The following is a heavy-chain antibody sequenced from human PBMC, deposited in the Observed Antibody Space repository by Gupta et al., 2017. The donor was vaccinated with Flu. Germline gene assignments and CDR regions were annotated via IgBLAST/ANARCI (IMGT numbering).Heavy chain of an antibody. Sequence: EVQLVESGGGLVKPGGSLRLSCAGSGFTFTNAWMTWVRQAPGKGLEWVGRIKSESDGGATDYAAPVKGRFVISRDESKNRLYLQMKSLKTEDTAVYYCTTGMIVVNDLYYFDYWGQGTLVTVSS. V-gene: IGHV3-15*01. CDR1: GFTFTNAW. CDR3: TTGMIVVNDLYYFDY. J-gene: IGHJ4*02. CDR2: IKSESDGGAT. D-gene: IGHD2-8*02.